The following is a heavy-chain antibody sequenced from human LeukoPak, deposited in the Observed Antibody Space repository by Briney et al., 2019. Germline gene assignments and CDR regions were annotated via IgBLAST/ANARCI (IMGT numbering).Heavy chain of an antibody. CDR3: AKKSGDKAYDPFDY. V-gene: IGHV3-23*01. Sequence: GGSLRLSCAASGFDFNNYAMSWVRQAPGKGLEWVASINGGGGITQYADSVKGRFTISRDNSKNTLFLQMNSLRAEDMAVYYCAKKSGDKAYDPFDYWGQGTLVTVSS. J-gene: IGHJ4*02. D-gene: IGHD3-16*01. CDR1: GFDFNNYA. CDR2: INGGGGIT.